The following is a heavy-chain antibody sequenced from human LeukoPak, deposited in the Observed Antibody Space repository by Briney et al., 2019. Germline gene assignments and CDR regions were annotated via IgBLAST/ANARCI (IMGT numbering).Heavy chain of an antibody. CDR3: ARARGAAAALEVDY. Sequence: GASVKVSCKASGGTFSSYAISWVRQAPGQGLEWMGGIIPIFGTANYAQKFQGRVTITADKSTSTAYMELSSLRSEDTAVYYCARARGAAAALEVDYWGQGTLVTVSS. V-gene: IGHV1-69*06. CDR2: IIPIFGTA. CDR1: GGTFSSYA. D-gene: IGHD6-13*01. J-gene: IGHJ4*02.